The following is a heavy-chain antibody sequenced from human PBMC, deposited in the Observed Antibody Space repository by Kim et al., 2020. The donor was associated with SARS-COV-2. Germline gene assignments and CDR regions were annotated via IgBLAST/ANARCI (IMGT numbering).Heavy chain of an antibody. V-gene: IGHV3-53*04. Sequence: GGSLRLSCAVSGFTFSINYMTWVRQAPGKGLEWVSHIYSGGTTYYADSVKGRFTISRHNSKNTLYLQMNSLRAEDTAVYYCARWETSGDAFDIWGQGTMVTVSS. CDR1: GFTFSINY. J-gene: IGHJ3*02. CDR2: IYSGGTT. D-gene: IGHD1-26*01. CDR3: ARWETSGDAFDI.